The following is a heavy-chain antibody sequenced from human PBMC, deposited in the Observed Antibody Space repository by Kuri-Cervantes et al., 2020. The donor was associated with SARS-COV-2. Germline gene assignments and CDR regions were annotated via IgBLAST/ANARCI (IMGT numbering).Heavy chain of an antibody. V-gene: IGHV3-33*01. D-gene: IGHD6-13*01. J-gene: IGHJ6*02. Sequence: GESLKISCAASGCTFSSYGMHWVRQAPGKGLEWVAVIWYDGSNKYYADSVKGRFTISRDNSKNTLYLQMNSLRAEDTAVYYCARDENYSSSWYADYYYYYGMDVWGQGTTVTVSS. CDR2: IWYDGSNK. CDR1: GCTFSSYG. CDR3: ARDENYSSSWYADYYYYYGMDV.